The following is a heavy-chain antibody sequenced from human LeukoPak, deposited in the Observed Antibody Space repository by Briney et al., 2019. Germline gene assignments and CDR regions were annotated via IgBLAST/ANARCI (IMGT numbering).Heavy chain of an antibody. J-gene: IGHJ4*02. CDR1: GGTFSSYA. V-gene: IGHV1-69*13. CDR2: IIPIFGTA. Sequence: ASVKVSCKASGGTFSSYAISWVRQAPGQGLEWMGGIIPIFGTANYAQKFQGRVTITADESTSTAYMELSSLRSEDTAVYYCARGDRATYYYDSSGYYYFDYWGQGTLVTVSS. CDR3: ARGDRATYYYDSSGYYYFDY. D-gene: IGHD3-22*01.